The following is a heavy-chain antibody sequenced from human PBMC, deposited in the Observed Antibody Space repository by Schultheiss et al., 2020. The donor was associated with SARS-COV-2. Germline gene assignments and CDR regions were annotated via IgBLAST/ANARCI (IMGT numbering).Heavy chain of an antibody. CDR3: AKRAAEYQLLYVDY. CDR2: ISGSGGST. Sequence: GESLKISCAASGFTFSSYVMSWVRQAPGKGLEWVSAISGSGGSTYYADSVKGRFTISRDNSKNTLYLQMNSLRAEDTAVYYCAKRAAEYQLLYVDYWGQGTLVTVSS. D-gene: IGHD2-2*01. J-gene: IGHJ4*02. V-gene: IGHV3-23*01. CDR1: GFTFSSYV.